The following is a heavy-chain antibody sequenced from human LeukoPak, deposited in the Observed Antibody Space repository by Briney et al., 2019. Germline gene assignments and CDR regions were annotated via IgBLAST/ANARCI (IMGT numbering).Heavy chain of an antibody. J-gene: IGHJ4*02. CDR1: GFTFNTYA. CDR2: ITPTGGTT. CDR3: AKWTSARGSTFDY. D-gene: IGHD3/OR15-3a*01. V-gene: IGHV3-23*01. Sequence: PGGSLRLSCAASGFTFNTYAMSWVRPAPGKGLEWVSSITPTGGTTYYADSVKGRFTISRDNSKKTLYLQMNSLRAEDTAVYYCAKWTSARGSTFDYWGQGTLVTVSS.